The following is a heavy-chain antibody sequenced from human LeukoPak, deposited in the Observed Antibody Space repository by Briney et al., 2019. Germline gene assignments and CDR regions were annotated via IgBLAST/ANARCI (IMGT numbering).Heavy chain of an antibody. CDR3: ARGDYGDYQYYFDY. D-gene: IGHD4-17*01. Sequence: GRSLRLSCSASGFTFSSYSMNWVRQAPGKGLEWVSSISSSSSYIYYADSVKGRFTISRDNAKNSLYLQMNSLRAEDTAVYYCARGDYGDYQYYFDYWGQGTLVTVSS. V-gene: IGHV3-21*01. CDR2: ISSSSSYI. CDR1: GFTFSSYS. J-gene: IGHJ4*02.